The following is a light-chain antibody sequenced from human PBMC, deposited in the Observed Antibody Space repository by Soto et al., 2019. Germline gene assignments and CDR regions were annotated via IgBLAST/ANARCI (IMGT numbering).Light chain of an antibody. V-gene: IGKV1-33*01. CDR2: DIS. Sequence: DIQMTQSPSSLSASVGDRVTITCQAREDINRYLNWYQQKPGKAPRLLIYDISNLEVGVPSRFSGSGSGTDFTFTITSLQPEDVATYFCQQYGNVPLTFGGGTQVEIK. J-gene: IGKJ4*01. CDR3: QQYGNVPLT. CDR1: EDINRY.